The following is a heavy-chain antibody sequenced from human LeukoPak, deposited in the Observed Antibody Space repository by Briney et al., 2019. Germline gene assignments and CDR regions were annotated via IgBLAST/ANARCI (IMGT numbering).Heavy chain of an antibody. Sequence: GASVKVSCKASGYTFTGYYMHWVRQAPGQGLEWMGWINPNSGGTNYAQKFQGRVTMTRDTSISTAYMELNRLTSDDRAMYYCARVGGVYAFDIWGQGTMVTVSS. V-gene: IGHV1-2*02. D-gene: IGHD1-26*01. CDR1: GYTFTGYY. CDR2: INPNSGGT. CDR3: ARVGGVYAFDI. J-gene: IGHJ3*02.